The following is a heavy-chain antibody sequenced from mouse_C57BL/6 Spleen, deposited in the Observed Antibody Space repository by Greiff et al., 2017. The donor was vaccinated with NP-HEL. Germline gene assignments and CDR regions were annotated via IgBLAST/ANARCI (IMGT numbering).Heavy chain of an antibody. D-gene: IGHD1-1*01. V-gene: IGHV1-52*01. CDR1: GYTFTSYW. J-gene: IGHJ3*01. Sequence: QVQLQQSGAELVKPGASVKLSCTASGYTFTSYWMHWVKQRPIQGLEWIGNIDPSDSETHYNQKFKDKATLTVDKSSSTAYMQLSSLTSEDSAVYYCARDYYGSFAYWGQGTLVTVSA. CDR2: IDPSDSET. CDR3: ARDYYGSFAY.